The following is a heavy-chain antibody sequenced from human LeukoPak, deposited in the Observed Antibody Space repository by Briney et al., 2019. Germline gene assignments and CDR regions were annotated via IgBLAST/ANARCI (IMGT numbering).Heavy chain of an antibody. V-gene: IGHV3-33*01. CDR1: GFTFSSYG. D-gene: IGHD6-13*01. CDR3: VRGGYSSSWYTFDI. Sequence: GGSLRLSCAASGFTFSSYGMHWVRQAPGKGLEWVAVIWYDGSNKYYADSAKGRFTISRDNSKNTLYLQMNSLRAEDTAVYYCVRGGYSSSWYTFDIWGQGTMVTVSS. J-gene: IGHJ3*02. CDR2: IWYDGSNK.